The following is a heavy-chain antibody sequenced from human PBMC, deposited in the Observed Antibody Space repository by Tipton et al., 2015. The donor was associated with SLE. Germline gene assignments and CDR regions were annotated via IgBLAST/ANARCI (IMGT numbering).Heavy chain of an antibody. CDR1: GESFSGYY. V-gene: IGHV4-34*01. Sequence: TLSLTCAVYGESFSGYYWSWIRQPPGKGLEWIGEINHSGSTNYNPSLKSRVTISMDTSKNQLSLKLSSVTAADTAVYYCARGGRGDGGNPFDPWGQGTLVTVSS. CDR2: INHSGST. D-gene: IGHD4-23*01. J-gene: IGHJ5*02. CDR3: ARGGRGDGGNPFDP.